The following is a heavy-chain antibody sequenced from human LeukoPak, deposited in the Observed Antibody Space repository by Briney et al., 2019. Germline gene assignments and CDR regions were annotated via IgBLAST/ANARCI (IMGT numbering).Heavy chain of an antibody. CDR1: GGSFSGYY. D-gene: IGHD4-17*01. CDR2: INHSGST. Sequence: PSETLSLTCAVYGGSFSGYYWSWIRQPPGKGLEWIGEINHSGSTNYNPSLKSRVTISVDTSKNQFSLKLSSVTAADTAVYYCARVNYGDGYDYWGQGTLVTVSS. CDR3: ARVNYGDGYDY. V-gene: IGHV4-34*01. J-gene: IGHJ4*02.